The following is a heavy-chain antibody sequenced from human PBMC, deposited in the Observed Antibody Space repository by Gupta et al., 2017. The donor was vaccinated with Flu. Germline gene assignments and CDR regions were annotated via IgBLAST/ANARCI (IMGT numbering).Heavy chain of an antibody. CDR2: INPNSGGT. D-gene: IGHD6-6*01. V-gene: IGHV1-2*04. CDR3: ARGLSPIARQLALYY. J-gene: IGHJ4*02. CDR1: GYTFTGYY. Sequence: QVQLVQSGAEVKKPGASVKVSCKASGYTFTGYYMHWVRRAPGQGLEWMGWINPNSGGTNYAQKFQGWVTMTRDTSISTAYMELSRLRSDDTAVYYCARGLSPIARQLALYYWGQGTLVTGSS.